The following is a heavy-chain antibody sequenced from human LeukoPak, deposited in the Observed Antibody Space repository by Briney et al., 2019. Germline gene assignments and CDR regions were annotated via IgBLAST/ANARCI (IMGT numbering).Heavy chain of an antibody. CDR1: GASFNDYY. Sequence: SETLSLTCAVYGASFNDYYWSWIRHSPTKGLEWIGEVNHSGSAKYNPSLKSRVTMSADKSKNQFFLRLSPVAAADSGVYYCARERASNNHDNWFDPWGQGTLVTVSS. V-gene: IGHV4-34*01. CDR3: ARERASNNHDNWFDP. CDR2: VNHSGSA. J-gene: IGHJ5*02.